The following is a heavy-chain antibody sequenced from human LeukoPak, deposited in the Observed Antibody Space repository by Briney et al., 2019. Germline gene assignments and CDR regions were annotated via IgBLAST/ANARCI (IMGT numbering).Heavy chain of an antibody. D-gene: IGHD3-16*02. J-gene: IGHJ4*02. CDR2: ISYDGSNK. V-gene: IGHV3-30*18. CDR1: GFTFSSYG. CDR3: AKDRGRLGELSSY. Sequence: GGPLRLSCAASGFTFSSYGMHWVRQAPGKGLEWVAVISYDGSNKYYADSVKGRFTISRDNSKNTLYLQMNSLRAEDTAVYYCAKDRGRLGELSSYWGQGTLVTVSS.